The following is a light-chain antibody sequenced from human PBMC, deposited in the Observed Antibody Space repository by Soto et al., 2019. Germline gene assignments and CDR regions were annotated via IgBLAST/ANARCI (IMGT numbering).Light chain of an antibody. CDR3: CSYAGTYTGV. V-gene: IGLV2-11*01. J-gene: IGLJ1*01. CDR2: DVS. Sequence: QSVLAQPRSVSGSAGQSVSISCTGTSSDVGRYSYVSWYQQHPGKAPKLMIYDVSERPSGVPDRFSGSKSGNTASLTISGLQAEDEADYYCCSYAGTYTGVFGTGTKVTVL. CDR1: SSDVGRYSY.